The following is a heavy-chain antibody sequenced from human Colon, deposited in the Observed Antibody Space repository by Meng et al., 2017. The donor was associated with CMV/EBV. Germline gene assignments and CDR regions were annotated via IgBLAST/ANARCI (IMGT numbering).Heavy chain of an antibody. J-gene: IGHJ4*02. Sequence: QLQLLESGGGGVQPGGSLRLACAASGFTFTRHGMHWVRQTPAKGVEWLTFIRNDGSDKYYPDSVRGRFTISRDDSKNTLFLKMNSLRPEDTAVYYCVRDAAWSFDYWGQGILGTVSS. CDR2: IRNDGSDK. V-gene: IGHV3-30*02. CDR1: GFTFTRHG. D-gene: IGHD6-25*01. CDR3: VRDAAWSFDY.